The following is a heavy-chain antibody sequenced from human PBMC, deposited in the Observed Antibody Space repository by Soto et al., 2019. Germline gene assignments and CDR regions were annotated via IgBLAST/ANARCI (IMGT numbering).Heavy chain of an antibody. CDR2: IYYSGST. Sequence: SETLSLTCIVSGESISGTIYYWGWIRQPPGKGLEWIGSIYYSGSTYYNPSLKRRVTISVDTSKNHFSLQLTSVPAADTAVYYCASPGGSGWFYFDSWGQGSQVTVSS. V-gene: IGHV4-39*02. CDR3: ASPGGSGWFYFDS. J-gene: IGHJ4*02. D-gene: IGHD6-13*01. CDR1: GESISGTIYY.